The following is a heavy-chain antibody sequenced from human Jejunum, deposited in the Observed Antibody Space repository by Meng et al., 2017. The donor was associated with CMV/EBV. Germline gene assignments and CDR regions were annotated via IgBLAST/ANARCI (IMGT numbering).Heavy chain of an antibody. CDR1: FTFSDHY. J-gene: IGHJ4*02. V-gene: IGHV3-72*01. CDR3: ARALHSDTDLDTDY. CDR2: IGNKASIYTT. D-gene: IGHD1-26*01. Sequence: FTFSDHYIDWVRQAPGKGLEWLGRIGNKASIYTTRYAASVKGRFSLSRDDSKNSVHLQMNSLNIEDTAVYYCARALHSDTDLDTDYWGQGTLVTVSS.